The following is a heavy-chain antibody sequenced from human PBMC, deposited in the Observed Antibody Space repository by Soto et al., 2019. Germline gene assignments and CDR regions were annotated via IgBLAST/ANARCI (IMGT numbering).Heavy chain of an antibody. Sequence: QVQLQESGPGLVKPSETLSLTCTVSGGSISSYYWSWIRQPPGKGLEWIGYIYYSGSTNYNPSLKSRVTIXVDRSXXQFSLRLSSVDAADSALYCCGSVPRSGKRYNWFDPWGQGTLVTVSS. CDR1: GGSISSYY. J-gene: IGHJ5*02. V-gene: IGHV4-59*01. CDR2: IYYSGST. CDR3: GSVPRSGKRYNWFDP. D-gene: IGHD1-26*01.